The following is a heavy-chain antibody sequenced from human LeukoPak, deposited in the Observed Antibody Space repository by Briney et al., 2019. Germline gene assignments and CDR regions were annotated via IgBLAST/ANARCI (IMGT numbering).Heavy chain of an antibody. Sequence: GGSLRLSCAASGFTFSSYSMNWVRQAPGKGLEWVSSISSSSSYIYYADSVKGRFTISRDNAKNSLYLQMNSLRAEDTAVYYCARDMILESSAFDIWGQGTMVTVSS. J-gene: IGHJ3*02. CDR1: GFTFSSYS. CDR3: ARDMILESSAFDI. V-gene: IGHV3-21*01. CDR2: ISSSSSYI. D-gene: IGHD3-3*01.